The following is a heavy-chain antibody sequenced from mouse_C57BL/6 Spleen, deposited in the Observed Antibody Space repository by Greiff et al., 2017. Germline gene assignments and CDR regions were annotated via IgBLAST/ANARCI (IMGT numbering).Heavy chain of an antibody. CDR2: IDPETGGT. J-gene: IGHJ3*01. D-gene: IGHD2-10*02. Sequence: VQLQQSGAELVRPGASVTLSCKASGYTFTDYEMHWVKQTPVHGLEWIGAIDPETGGTAYNQKFKGKAILTADKSSSTAYMALRSLTSEDSAVYYCTREGYGTAWFAYWGQGTLVTVSA. CDR3: TREGYGTAWFAY. V-gene: IGHV1-15*01. CDR1: GYTFTDYE.